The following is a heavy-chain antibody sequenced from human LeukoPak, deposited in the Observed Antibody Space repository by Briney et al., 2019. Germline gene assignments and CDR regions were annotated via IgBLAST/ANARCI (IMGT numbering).Heavy chain of an antibody. CDR1: GYTFTGYY. V-gene: IGHV1-2*02. D-gene: IGHD3-22*01. CDR3: ARDYYDSSGLDY. J-gene: IGHJ4*02. Sequence: ASVKVSCKASGYTFTGYYMHWVRQAPGQGLEWMGWINPDSGGTNYAQKFQGRVTMTRDTSISTAYMELSRLRSDDTAVYYCARDYYDSSGLDYWGQGTLVTVSS. CDR2: INPDSGGT.